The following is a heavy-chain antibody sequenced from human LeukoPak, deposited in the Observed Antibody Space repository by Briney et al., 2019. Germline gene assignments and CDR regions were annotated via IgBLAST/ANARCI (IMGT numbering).Heavy chain of an antibody. J-gene: IGHJ4*02. V-gene: IGHV3-48*03. CDR2: ISSSGSTV. CDR3: TSYYYASSGYPGGY. CDR1: GFTFSSYE. Sequence: GGSLRLSCAASGFTFSSYEMNWVCQAPGKGLEWVSYISSSGSTVYYADSVKGRFTISRDNAKNSLYLQMNSLTAEDTAVYYCTSYYYASSGYPGGYWGQGTLVTVSS. D-gene: IGHD3-22*01.